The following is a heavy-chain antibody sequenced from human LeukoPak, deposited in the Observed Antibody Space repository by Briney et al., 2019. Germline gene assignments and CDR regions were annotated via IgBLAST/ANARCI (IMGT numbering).Heavy chain of an antibody. D-gene: IGHD4-17*01. CDR2: ISGSGGYT. J-gene: IGHJ4*02. CDR1: GFTISSYA. CDR3: ARDYGDYFDY. V-gene: IGHV3-23*01. Sequence: GGSLRLSCAASGFTISSYAMSWVRQAPGKGLEWVSAISGSGGYTDYADSVKGRFTISRDNSKNTLYLQMNSLRAEDTAVYYCARDYGDYFDYWGQGTLVTVSS.